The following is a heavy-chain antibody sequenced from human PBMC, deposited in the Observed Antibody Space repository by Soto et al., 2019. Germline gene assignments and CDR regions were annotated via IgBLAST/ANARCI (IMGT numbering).Heavy chain of an antibody. CDR2: IYYSGST. V-gene: IGHV4-31*03. D-gene: IGHD6-13*01. CDR1: GGSISSGGYY. Sequence: SETLSLTCTVSGGSISSGGYYWSWIRQHPGKGLEWIGYIYYSGSTYYNPSLKSRVTISVDTSKNQFSLKLSSVTAADTAVYYCARGAAAADTFDPWGQGTLVTVSS. J-gene: IGHJ5*02. CDR3: ARGAAAADTFDP.